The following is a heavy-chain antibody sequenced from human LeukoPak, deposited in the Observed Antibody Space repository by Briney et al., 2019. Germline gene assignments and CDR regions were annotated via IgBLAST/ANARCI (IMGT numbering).Heavy chain of an antibody. J-gene: IGHJ6*02. Sequence: ASVKVSCKASGYTFTHYYMHWVRQAPGQVLEWMGMINPSGGRTSFAQRFQGTVTMTRDPYTSTVYVELSSLRSEDTAVYYCARGESNFYGMDVWGQGTAIIVSS. V-gene: IGHV1-46*01. CDR1: GYTFTHYY. D-gene: IGHD1-1*01. CDR2: INPSGGRT. CDR3: ARGESNFYGMDV.